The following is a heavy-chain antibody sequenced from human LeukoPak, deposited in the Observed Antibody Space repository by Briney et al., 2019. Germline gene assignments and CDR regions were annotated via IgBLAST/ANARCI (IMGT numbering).Heavy chain of an antibody. CDR2: ISDTGRYI. V-gene: IGHV3-23*01. D-gene: IGHD2-21*01. J-gene: IGHJ4*02. CDR1: EFTFSNYE. Sequence: GPLRPPCVGLEFTFSNYEMTWVRRAPGKGLGGVSSISDTGRYIFSADSMRGRFSISRDNSANTLYLQMYTLRIEDTATYFCAAKLPGGAYYFDFWGQGTLVTVSS. CDR3: AAKLPGGAYYFDF.